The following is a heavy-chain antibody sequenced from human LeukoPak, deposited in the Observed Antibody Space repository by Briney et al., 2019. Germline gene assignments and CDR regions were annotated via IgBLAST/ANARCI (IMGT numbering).Heavy chain of an antibody. J-gene: IGHJ2*01. V-gene: IGHV4-39*01. CDR1: GGSITTSSYY. CDR3: ARAFRARYFDL. Sequence: SETLSLTCTVSGGSITTSSYYWGWIRRPPGKGLEWIGIIYYSGSTYYNPSLKGRVTISVDTSKNQFSLKLSSVTAADTAVYYCARAFRARYFDLWGRGTLVTVSS. CDR2: IYYSGST. D-gene: IGHD2/OR15-2a*01.